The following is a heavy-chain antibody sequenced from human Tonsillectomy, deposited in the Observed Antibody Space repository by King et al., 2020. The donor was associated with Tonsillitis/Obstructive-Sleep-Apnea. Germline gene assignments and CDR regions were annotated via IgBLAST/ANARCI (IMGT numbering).Heavy chain of an antibody. V-gene: IGHV3-15*07. D-gene: IGHD2-15*01. CDR2: LKSKTDGGTT. J-gene: IGHJ6*01. CDR3: TIRFSEYVGGGARYYGLDV. Sequence: VQLVESGGGLVKPGGSLRLSCVASGFAFNKAWMNWVRQAPGKGLEWVGRLKSKTDGGTTDYAAPVKGRFTISRDDSKNTLYLQMNSLKNEDTSVYYCTIRFSEYVGGGARYYGLDVWGLGTALTVSS. CDR1: GFAFNKAW.